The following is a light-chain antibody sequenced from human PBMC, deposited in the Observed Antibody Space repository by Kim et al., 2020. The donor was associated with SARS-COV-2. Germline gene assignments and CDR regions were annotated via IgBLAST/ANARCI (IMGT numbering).Light chain of an antibody. CDR2: WAS. Sequence: RATLNCKSSQTVLYTSNNTNYLAWYQQKPGQAPKLLIYWASIRESGVSDRFSGSGSETDFTLTISRLQAEDVAVYYCQQYYSTPPIFGQGTKLEIK. CDR1: QTVLYTSNNTNY. CDR3: QQYYSTPPI. J-gene: IGKJ2*01. V-gene: IGKV4-1*01.